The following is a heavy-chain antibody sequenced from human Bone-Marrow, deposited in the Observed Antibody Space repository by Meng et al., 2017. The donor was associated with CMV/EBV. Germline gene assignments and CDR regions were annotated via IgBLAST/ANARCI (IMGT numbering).Heavy chain of an antibody. CDR1: GFTFSSYE. Sequence: GESLKISCAASGFTFSSYEMNWVRQAPGKGLEWVSYISSSGSTIYYADSVKGRFTISRDNSKNTLYLQMNSLRAEDTAVYYCARGKNSGVYRYSFDYWGQGTLVTVSS. D-gene: IGHD1-26*01. J-gene: IGHJ4*02. CDR2: ISSSGSTI. V-gene: IGHV3-48*03. CDR3: ARGKNSGVYRYSFDY.